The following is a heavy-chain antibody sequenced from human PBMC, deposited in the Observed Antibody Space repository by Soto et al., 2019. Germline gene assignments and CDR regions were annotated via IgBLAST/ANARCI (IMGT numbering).Heavy chain of an antibody. D-gene: IGHD3-16*02. V-gene: IGHV3-23*01. Sequence: PGGSLRLSCAASGSTFSSYAMSWVRQAPGKGLEWVSAISGSGGSTYYADSVKGRFTISRDNSKNTLYLQMNSLRAEDTAVYYCAKGVNDYIWGSYRPSDYWGQGTLVTVSS. CDR2: ISGSGGST. CDR3: AKGVNDYIWGSYRPSDY. CDR1: GSTFSSYA. J-gene: IGHJ4*02.